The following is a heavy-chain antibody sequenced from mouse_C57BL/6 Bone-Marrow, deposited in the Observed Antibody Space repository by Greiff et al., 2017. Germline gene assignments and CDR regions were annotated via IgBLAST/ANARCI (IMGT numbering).Heavy chain of an antibody. Sequence: QVQLKESGAELMKPGASVKLSCKATGYTFTGYWIEWVKQRPGHGLEWIGEILPGSGSTNYNEKFKGKATFTADTSSNTAYMQLSSLTTEDSAIYYGARTGYDDGYYVSLAWFAYWGQGTLVTVSA. CDR1: GYTFTGYW. J-gene: IGHJ3*01. CDR3: ARTGYDDGYYVSLAWFAY. V-gene: IGHV1-9*01. CDR2: ILPGSGST. D-gene: IGHD2-3*01.